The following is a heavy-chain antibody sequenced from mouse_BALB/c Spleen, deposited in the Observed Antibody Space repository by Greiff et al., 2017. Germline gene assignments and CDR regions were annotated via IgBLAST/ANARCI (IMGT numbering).Heavy chain of an antibody. V-gene: IGHV1-4*01. Sequence: QVQLQQSGAELARPGASVKMSCKASGYTFTSYTMHWVKQRPGQGLEWIGYINPSSGYTNYNQKFKDKATLTADKSSSTAYMQLSSLTSEDSAVYYCARGGLRRGPLDYWGQGTTLTVSS. CDR1: GYTFTSYT. CDR3: ARGGLRRGPLDY. D-gene: IGHD2-4*01. J-gene: IGHJ2*01. CDR2: INPSSGYT.